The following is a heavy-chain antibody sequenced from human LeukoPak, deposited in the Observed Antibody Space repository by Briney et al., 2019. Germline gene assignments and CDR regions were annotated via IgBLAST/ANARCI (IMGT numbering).Heavy chain of an antibody. CDR1: GFTFSSYS. V-gene: IGHV3-48*01. J-gene: IGHJ4*02. D-gene: IGHD1-26*01. CDR3: AKAPTGSGSY. CDR2: ISSSSSTI. Sequence: PGGSLRLSCAASGFTFSSYSMNWVRQAPGKGLEWVSYISSSSSTIYYADSVKGRFTISRDNSKNTLYLQMNSLRAEDTAVYYCAKAPTGSGSYWGQGTLVTVSS.